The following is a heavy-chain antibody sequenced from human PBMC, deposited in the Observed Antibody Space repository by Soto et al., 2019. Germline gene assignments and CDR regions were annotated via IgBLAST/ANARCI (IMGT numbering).Heavy chain of an antibody. CDR3: ARGYSSGWTYYYGMDV. CDR2: ISAYNGNT. J-gene: IGHJ6*02. V-gene: IGHV1-18*01. D-gene: IGHD6-19*01. Sequence: AAVKVSCKASGYTFTSYGISWVRQAPGQGLEWMGWISAYNGNTNYAQKLQGRVTMTTDTSTSTAYMELSSLRSDDTAVYYCARGYSSGWTYYYGMDVWGQGTTVTVSS. CDR1: GYTFTSYG.